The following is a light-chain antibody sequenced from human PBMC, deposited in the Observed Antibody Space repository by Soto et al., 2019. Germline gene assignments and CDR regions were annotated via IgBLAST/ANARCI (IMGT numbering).Light chain of an antibody. CDR2: DAS. CDR1: QSISTL. J-gene: IGKJ2*01. CDR3: QQYKSPPYT. Sequence: DIQMTQSPSTLSASVGDRVTITCRASQSISTLLAWYQQKPGKAPKLLIYDASSLEYGDPARFSGSGSGTEFTLAISSLQSDDFATYYCQQYKSPPYTFGQGTRLEIK. V-gene: IGKV1-5*01.